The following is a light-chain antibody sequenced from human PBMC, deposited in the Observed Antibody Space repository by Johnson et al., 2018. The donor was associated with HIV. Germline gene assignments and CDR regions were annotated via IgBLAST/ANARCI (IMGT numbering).Light chain of an antibody. CDR3: GTWDRPLSAGGF. V-gene: IGLV1-51*01. Sequence: QSVLTQPPSVSAAPGQKVTISCSGSSSNIGNNYVSWYQQLPGTAPKLLIYDNNKRPSGIPDRFSGSKSGTSATLGITGLQLGDEADYYCGTWDRPLSAGGFFGTGTKVTVL. CDR2: DNN. CDR1: SSNIGNNY. J-gene: IGLJ1*01.